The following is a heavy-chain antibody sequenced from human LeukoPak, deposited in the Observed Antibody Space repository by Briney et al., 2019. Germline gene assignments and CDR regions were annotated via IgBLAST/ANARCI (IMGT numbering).Heavy chain of an antibody. D-gene: IGHD2-8*01. J-gene: IGHJ6*03. CDR2: IYYSGST. Sequence: SETLSLTCTVSGGSIDGNDYYWGWIRQPPGKGLEWIGSIYYSGSTYYNPSLKSRVTISVDTSKNQFFLRLSSVTAADTAMYYCERTNYYFYYMDVWGRGTTVTVSS. V-gene: IGHV4-39*01. CDR1: GGSIDGNDYY. CDR3: ERTNYYFYYMDV.